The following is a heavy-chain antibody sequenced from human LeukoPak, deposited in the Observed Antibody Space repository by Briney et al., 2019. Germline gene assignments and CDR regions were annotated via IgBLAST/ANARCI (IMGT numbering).Heavy chain of an antibody. V-gene: IGHV7-4-1*02. CDR3: ARDSYCSSTSCLWSY. J-gene: IGHJ4*02. D-gene: IGHD2-2*01. Sequence: ASVKVSCKASGYTFTSYAMNWVRQAPGQGLEWMGWINTNTGNPTYTQGFTGRFVFSLDTSVSTAYLQISSLKAEDTAVYYCARDSYCSSTSCLWSYWGQGTLVTVSS. CDR2: INTNTGNP. CDR1: GYTFTSYA.